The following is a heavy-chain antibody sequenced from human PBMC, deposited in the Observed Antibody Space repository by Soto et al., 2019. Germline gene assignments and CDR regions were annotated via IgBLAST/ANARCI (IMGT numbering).Heavy chain of an antibody. D-gene: IGHD2-2*01. CDR3: AREVGGISYYYGMDV. V-gene: IGHV3-33*01. CDR1: GFTFSSYG. CDR2: IWYDGSNK. Sequence: QVQLVESGGGVVQPGRSLRLSCAATGFTFSSYGMHWVRQAPGKGLAWVAVIWYDGSNKYYADSVKGRFTISRDNSKNTLYLQRNSLRAEDTAVYYCAREVGGISYYYGMDVWGQGTTVAVS. J-gene: IGHJ6*02.